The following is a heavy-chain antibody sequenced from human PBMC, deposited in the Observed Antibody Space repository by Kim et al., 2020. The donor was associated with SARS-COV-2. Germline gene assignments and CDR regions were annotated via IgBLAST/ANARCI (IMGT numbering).Heavy chain of an antibody. J-gene: IGHJ6*02. V-gene: IGHV1-2*02. CDR3: ARLGMEAMVPFYYYGRDV. CDR2: INPNSGGT. Sequence: ASVKVSCKASGYTFTGYYMHWVRQAPGQGLEWMGWINPNSGGTNYAQKFQGRVTMTRDTSISTAYMELSRLRSDDTAVYYCARLGMEAMVPFYYYGRDVWGQGPTVPVP. CDR1: GYTFTGYY. D-gene: IGHD5-18*01.